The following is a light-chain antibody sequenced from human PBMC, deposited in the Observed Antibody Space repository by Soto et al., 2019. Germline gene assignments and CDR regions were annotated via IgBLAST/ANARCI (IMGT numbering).Light chain of an antibody. CDR3: QQYNNWPPIT. CDR1: QSVSSK. J-gene: IGKJ5*01. V-gene: IGKV3D-15*01. Sequence: VLTQSPATLSLSPGERATLSCRASQSVSSKLAWYQQKPGQAPRLLIYGASTRATGIPARFSGSGSGTEFTLSISSLQSEDSAVYYCQQYNNWPPITFGQGTRLEIK. CDR2: GAS.